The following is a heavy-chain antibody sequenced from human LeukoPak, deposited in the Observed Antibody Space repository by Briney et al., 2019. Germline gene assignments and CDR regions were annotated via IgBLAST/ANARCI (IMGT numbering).Heavy chain of an antibody. J-gene: IGHJ3*02. CDR1: GFTFSSYD. Sequence: GGSLRLSCAASGFTFSSYDMHWVRHTTGEGLEWVSAIGSAGDTYYSVSARGRFTISRDNAKNSLYLQMNSLRAGDTAVYYCAKAWGAGARVERDDFDIWGRGTLVTVSS. D-gene: IGHD3-16*01. V-gene: IGHV3-13*01. CDR3: AKAWGAGARVERDDFDI. CDR2: IGSAGDT.